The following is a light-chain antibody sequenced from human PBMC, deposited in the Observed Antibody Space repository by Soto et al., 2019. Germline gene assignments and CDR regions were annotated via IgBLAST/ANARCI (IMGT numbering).Light chain of an antibody. Sequence: QSALTQAPSASGTPGQTVTISCSGSRFNIGGNSVNWYQQVPGTAPKLLIHSDTQRPSGVPDRFSGSKSGTSASLAISGLQSEDEGDYFCAAWDDSLSGHWVFGGGTKVTVL. CDR2: SDT. CDR1: RFNIGGNS. J-gene: IGLJ3*02. V-gene: IGLV1-44*01. CDR3: AAWDDSLSGHWV.